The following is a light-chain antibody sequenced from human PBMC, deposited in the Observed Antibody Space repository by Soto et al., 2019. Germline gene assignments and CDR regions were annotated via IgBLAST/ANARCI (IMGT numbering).Light chain of an antibody. J-gene: IGKJ1*01. Sequence: DIQVTQSPSSLSASVGDRVTITCRASQSISTYLHWYQKKSGEAPKLLIYAASSLQSGVPSRFSGSGSGTDFALTITSLQPEDFATYYCLQTYSTVGTFGQGTKVDIK. CDR2: AAS. CDR1: QSISTY. CDR3: LQTYSTVGT. V-gene: IGKV1-39*01.